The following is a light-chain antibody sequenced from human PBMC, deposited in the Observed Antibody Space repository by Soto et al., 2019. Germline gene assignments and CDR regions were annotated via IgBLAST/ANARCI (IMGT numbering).Light chain of an antibody. J-gene: IGLJ2*01. CDR3: QSYDSSLSGGV. CDR1: SSNIGAGYD. V-gene: IGLV1-40*01. CDR2: GNS. Sequence: QSVLTQPPSVSGAPGQRVTISCTGSSSNIGAGYDVLWYQQLPGTAPKLLIYGNSNRPSGVPDRFSGSKSGTSASLAITGLQAEDEADYCCQSYDSSLSGGVFGGGTQVTVL.